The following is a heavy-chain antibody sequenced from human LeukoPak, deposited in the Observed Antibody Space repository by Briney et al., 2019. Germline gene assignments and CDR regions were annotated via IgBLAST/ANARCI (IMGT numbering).Heavy chain of an antibody. J-gene: IGHJ4*02. CDR1: GYSLTELS. Sequence: ASVKVSCKVSGYSLTELSMHWVRQAPGKGPEWMGCSDPENGETLYAQEFQGRVTLTEDTSTDTAYMELSSLRSEDTALYYCTRSAVVLPYYFDYWGQGTLVTVSS. CDR2: SDPENGET. D-gene: IGHD3-22*01. CDR3: TRSAVVLPYYFDY. V-gene: IGHV1-24*01.